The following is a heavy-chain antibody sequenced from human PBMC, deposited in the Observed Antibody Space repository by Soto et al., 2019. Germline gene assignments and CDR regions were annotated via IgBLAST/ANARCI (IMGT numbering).Heavy chain of an antibody. V-gene: IGHV5-51*01. CDR2: IYPGDSDT. J-gene: IGHJ6*02. CDR1: GFSFTSSW. Sequence: GESLKISCQGSGFSFTSSWIGWVRQMPGKGLEWMGLIYPGDSDTRYSPSSQGQVTISADKSISTAYLQWSSLKASDTAIYYCARSHGMDVWGQGTTVTVSS. CDR3: ARSHGMDV.